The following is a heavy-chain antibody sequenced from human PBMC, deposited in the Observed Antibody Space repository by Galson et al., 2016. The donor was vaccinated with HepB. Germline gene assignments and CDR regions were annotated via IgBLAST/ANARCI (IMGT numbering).Heavy chain of an antibody. CDR1: GFTFSDHA. J-gene: IGHJ4*02. V-gene: IGHV3-49*03. Sequence: SLRLSCAASGFTFSDHAMSWFRQAPGKGLEWVGFISSNAYGGTTGFAASVKDRFTISRDDSKSIAYLQMNSLKIEDTAVYYCARDMSTTGEYYYHYWGQGTLVTVSS. CDR2: ISSNAYGGTT. D-gene: IGHD3-10*01. CDR3: ARDMSTTGEYYYHY.